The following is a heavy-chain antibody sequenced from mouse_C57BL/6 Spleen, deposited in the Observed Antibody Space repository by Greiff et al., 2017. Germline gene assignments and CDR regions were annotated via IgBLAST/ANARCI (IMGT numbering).Heavy chain of an antibody. V-gene: IGHV14-3*01. Sequence: EVQLQESVAELVRPGASVKLSCTASGFNIKNTYMHWVKQRPEQGLEWIGRIVPANGNTKYAPKFQGKATITADTSSNTAYLQLSSLTSEDTASDYCAKDSSFSRTMDYWGQGTSVTVSS. CDR2: IVPANGNT. J-gene: IGHJ4*01. D-gene: IGHD1-1*01. CDR1: GFNIKNTY. CDR3: AKDSSFSRTMDY.